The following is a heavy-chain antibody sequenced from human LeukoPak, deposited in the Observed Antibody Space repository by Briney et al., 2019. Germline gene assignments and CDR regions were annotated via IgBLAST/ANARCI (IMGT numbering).Heavy chain of an antibody. CDR3: ARAPYCIGGSCRFDY. Sequence: AGGSLRPSCAASGFTFSSYWMSWVRQAPGKGLEWVANIKQDGSEKYYVDSVKGRFTISRDNAKNSLYLQVNSLRAEDTAVYYCARAPYCIGGSCRFDYWGQGTLVTVSS. D-gene: IGHD2-15*01. V-gene: IGHV3-7*03. J-gene: IGHJ4*02. CDR1: GFTFSSYW. CDR2: IKQDGSEK.